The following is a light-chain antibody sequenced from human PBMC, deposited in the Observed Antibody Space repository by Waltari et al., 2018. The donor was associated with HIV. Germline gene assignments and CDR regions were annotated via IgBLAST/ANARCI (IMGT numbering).Light chain of an antibody. V-gene: IGLV3-25*03. J-gene: IGLJ3*02. CDR3: QSADTRNTYPPRV. CDR1: VLSKPY. CDR2: KDT. Sequence: SYELTQPPSVSVSPGQPPSIPCSALVLSKPYPYWSPQKPGQAPALVIYKDTKRHSGIPERFSGTSSGKTVTLTISGVQAEDEGDYYCQSADTRNTYPPRVFGGGTRLTVL.